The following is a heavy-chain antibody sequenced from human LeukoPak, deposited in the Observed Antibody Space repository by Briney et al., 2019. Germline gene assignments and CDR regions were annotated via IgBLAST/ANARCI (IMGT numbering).Heavy chain of an antibody. CDR1: GGSISSSSYY. Sequence: PSETLSLTCTVSGGSISSSSYYWGWIRQPPGKGLEWIGSIYYSGSTNYNPSLKSRVTISVDTSKNQFSLKLSSVTAADTAVYYCARGYSGYDYVALDYWGQGTLVTVSS. V-gene: IGHV4-39*07. D-gene: IGHD5-12*01. CDR3: ARGYSGYDYVALDY. CDR2: IYYSGST. J-gene: IGHJ4*02.